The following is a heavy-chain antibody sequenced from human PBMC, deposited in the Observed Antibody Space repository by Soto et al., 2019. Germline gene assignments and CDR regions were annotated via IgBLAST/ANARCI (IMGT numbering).Heavy chain of an antibody. J-gene: IGHJ4*02. V-gene: IGHV4-61*01. Sequence: SETLSLTCSVSGGSVSTDSYNWSWIRQSPGKGLDWIGYVHDRGTTNYNPSLKSRVTMSVDTSKNQFSLKVSSVTAADTAVYYCARGTSWQLPFDYWGQGTLVTVSS. CDR2: VHDRGTT. CDR3: ARGTSWQLPFDY. CDR1: GGSVSTDSYN. D-gene: IGHD6-13*01.